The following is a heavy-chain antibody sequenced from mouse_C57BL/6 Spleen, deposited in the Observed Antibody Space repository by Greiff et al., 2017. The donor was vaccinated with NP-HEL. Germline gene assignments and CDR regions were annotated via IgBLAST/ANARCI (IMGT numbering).Heavy chain of an antibody. J-gene: IGHJ1*03. V-gene: IGHV1-53*01. D-gene: IGHD2-4*01. CDR1: GYTFTSYW. CDR3: ARSMITPYWYFDV. Sequence: QVQLQQPGTELVKPGASVKLSCKASGYTFTSYWMHWVKQRPGQGLAWIGNINPSNGGTNYNEKFKSKAPLTVDKSSSTAYMQLSSLTSEDSAVYYCARSMITPYWYFDVWGTGTTVTVSS. CDR2: INPSNGGT.